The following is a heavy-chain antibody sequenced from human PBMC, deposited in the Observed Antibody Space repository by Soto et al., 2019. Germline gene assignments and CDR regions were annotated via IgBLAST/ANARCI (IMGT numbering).Heavy chain of an antibody. Sequence: GGSLRLSCAASGLTFSNYAMSWVRQAPGKGLEWVSAISGSCGRTYYADSVNGRFTISRDNSKNTLYLQMNSLRAEDTAVYYCAKDSLGYCSSTSCYARFGTYYYYGMDVWGQGTTVTVSS. CDR3: AKDSLGYCSSTSCYARFGTYYYYGMDV. CDR1: GLTFSNYA. D-gene: IGHD2-2*01. J-gene: IGHJ6*02. V-gene: IGHV3-23*01. CDR2: ISGSCGRT.